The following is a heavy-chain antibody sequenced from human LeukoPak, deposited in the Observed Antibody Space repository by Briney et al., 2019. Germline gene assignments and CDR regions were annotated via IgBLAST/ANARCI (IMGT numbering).Heavy chain of an antibody. CDR3: VYGGSYYVA. D-gene: IGHD1-26*01. J-gene: IGHJ5*02. Sequence: GGSLRLSCAASGFTFSSYWMTWVRQAPGTGLELVANIKEDGSEKYYVDSVKGRFTISRDNAKNSLYLQMNSLRAEDTAVYYCVYGGSYYVAWGQGTLVTVSS. V-gene: IGHV3-7*01. CDR2: IKEDGSEK. CDR1: GFTFSSYW.